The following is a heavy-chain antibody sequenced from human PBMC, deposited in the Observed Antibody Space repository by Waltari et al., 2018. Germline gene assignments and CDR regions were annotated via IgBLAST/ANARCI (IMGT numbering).Heavy chain of an antibody. CDR3: AKEIYRIGRPCFDY. J-gene: IGHJ4*02. Sequence: QLLESGGGWRQAGGSLSIYWAASGFTFGSYALSWVRQAPGKGPEGVSGITSGGGDTYYTDSVRGRFTISRDNSKNTVYLQMNSLRHEDTAVYYCAKEIYRIGRPCFDYWGQGVRVTVSS. D-gene: IGHD6-19*01. CDR2: ITSGGGDT. CDR1: GFTFGSYA. V-gene: IGHV3-23*01.